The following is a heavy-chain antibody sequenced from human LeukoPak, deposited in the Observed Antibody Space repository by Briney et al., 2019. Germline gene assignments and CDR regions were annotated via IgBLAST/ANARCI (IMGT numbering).Heavy chain of an antibody. Sequence: GGSLRLSCAASGFTFSSYDMHWVRQVTGKGLEWVSAVGTVGDTYYPGSVKGRFTVSRENARNSLFLQMNSLRAEDTAVYYCAREGYDSSGYYGYWGQGTLVTVSS. CDR1: GFTFSSYD. D-gene: IGHD3-22*01. CDR3: AREGYDSSGYYGY. V-gene: IGHV3-13*01. CDR2: VGTVGDT. J-gene: IGHJ4*02.